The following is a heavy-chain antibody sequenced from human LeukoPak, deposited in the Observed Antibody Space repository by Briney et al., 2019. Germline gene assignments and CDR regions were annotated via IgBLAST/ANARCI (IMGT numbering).Heavy chain of an antibody. CDR2: ISYDGSNK. CDR3: ARSNDSSGYLFFDY. D-gene: IGHD3-22*01. CDR1: GFTFSSYA. V-gene: IGHV3-30*01. J-gene: IGHJ4*02. Sequence: GGSLRLSCAASGFTFSSYAMHWVRQAPGKGLEWVAVISYDGSNKYYADSVKGRFTISGDNSKNTLYLQMNSLRAEDTAVHYCARSNDSSGYLFFDYWGQGTLVTVSS.